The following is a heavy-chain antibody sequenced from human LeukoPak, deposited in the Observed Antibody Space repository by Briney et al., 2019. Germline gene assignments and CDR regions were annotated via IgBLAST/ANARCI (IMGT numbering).Heavy chain of an antibody. V-gene: IGHV3-74*01. CDR2: INNDGRST. J-gene: IGHJ4*02. CDR1: GFAFTNYG. CDR3: ARNYNGMSY. D-gene: IGHD1-26*01. Sequence: GGSLRLSCVASGFAFTNYGMMWVRQAPGKGLVWVSYINNDGRSTTYADSVKGRFTISRDNAKNTLYLQMNSLRDDDTAMYYCARNYNGMSYWGQGTLVTVSS.